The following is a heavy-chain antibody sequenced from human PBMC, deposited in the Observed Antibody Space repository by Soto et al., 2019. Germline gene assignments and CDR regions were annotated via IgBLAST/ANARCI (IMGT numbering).Heavy chain of an antibody. V-gene: IGHV1-46*01. D-gene: IGHD3-22*01. Sequence: ASVKVSCKASGYTFTSYYMHWVRQAPGQGLEWMGIINPSGGSTSYAQKFQGRVTMTRDTPTSTVYMELSSLRSEDTAVYYCAGARTRAYYYDSSGPNDAFDIWGQGTMVTVSS. CDR2: INPSGGST. J-gene: IGHJ3*02. CDR1: GYTFTSYY. CDR3: AGARTRAYYYDSSGPNDAFDI.